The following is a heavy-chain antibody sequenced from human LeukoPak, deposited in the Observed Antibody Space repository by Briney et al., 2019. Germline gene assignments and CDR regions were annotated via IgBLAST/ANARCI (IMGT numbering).Heavy chain of an antibody. D-gene: IGHD3-10*01. CDR1: GFTFSSYW. CDR2: IKQDGSEK. V-gene: IGHV3-7*01. CDR3: ARDEGLWFEQKYYFDY. Sequence: GGSLRLSCAASGFTFSSYWMSWVRQAPGKGLEWVANIKQDGSEKYYVDSVKGRFTISRDNAKNSLYLQMNSLRAEDTAVYYCARDEGLWFEQKYYFDYWGQGTLVTVSS. J-gene: IGHJ4*02.